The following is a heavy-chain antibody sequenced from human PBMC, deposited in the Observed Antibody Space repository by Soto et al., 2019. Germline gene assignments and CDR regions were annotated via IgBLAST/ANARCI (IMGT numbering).Heavy chain of an antibody. J-gene: IGHJ4*02. D-gene: IGHD1-26*01. Sequence: QVQLQESGPGLVKPSQTLSLTCTVSGDSISSGDYYWSWIRQPPGKGLEWIGYIYYSGSTYYNPSLKSRVTISEDTSKNQFSLKLSSVTAADTAVYYCARDRGVGATTDYWGQGTLVTVSS. CDR3: ARDRGVGATTDY. V-gene: IGHV4-30-4*01. CDR2: IYYSGST. CDR1: GDSISSGDYY.